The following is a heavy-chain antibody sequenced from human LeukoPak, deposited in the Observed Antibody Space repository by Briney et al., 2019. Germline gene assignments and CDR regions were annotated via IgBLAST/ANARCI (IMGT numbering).Heavy chain of an antibody. CDR1: GGSISGYY. J-gene: IGHJ6*02. CDR2: IYSSGTT. CDR3: ARLLGSCGYYGIDV. V-gene: IGHV4-59*08. Sequence: PSETLSLTCTVSGGSISGYYWSWIRQPPGKGLEWIGYIYSSGTTNYNPSLKSQITISLDTSKNQFSLKLSSVTAADTAVYYCARLLGSCGYYGIDVWGQGTTVTVSS. D-gene: IGHD2-15*01.